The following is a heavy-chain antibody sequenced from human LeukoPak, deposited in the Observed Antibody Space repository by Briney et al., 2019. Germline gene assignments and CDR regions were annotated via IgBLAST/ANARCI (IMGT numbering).Heavy chain of an antibody. CDR3: APYFYRGRQFDY. V-gene: IGHV1-24*01. CDR2: FDPEDVET. CDR1: GHTFTDLS. D-gene: IGHD2/OR15-2a*01. J-gene: IGHJ4*02. Sequence: GASVKVSCKVSGHTFTDLSMNWVRQAPGKGLEWMGGFDPEDVETIYAQKFQGRVTMTEDTSTETAYMELTSLRPEDTAVYYCAPYFYRGRQFDYWGQGTLVTVSS.